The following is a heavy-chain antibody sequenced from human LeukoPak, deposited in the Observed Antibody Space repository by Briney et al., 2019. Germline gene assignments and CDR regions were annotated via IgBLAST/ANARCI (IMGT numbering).Heavy chain of an antibody. CDR1: GRSISSSSYY. CDR3: ARVGYSYGRAGN. D-gene: IGHD5-18*01. V-gene: IGHV4-39*01. Sequence: SETLSLTCTVSGRSISSSSYYWGWIRQPPGKGLEWIVSIYYSGSTYYNPSLKSRVTISVDTSKNQFSLKLSSVTAADTAVYYCARVGYSYGRAGNWGQGTLVTVSS. CDR2: IYYSGST. J-gene: IGHJ4*01.